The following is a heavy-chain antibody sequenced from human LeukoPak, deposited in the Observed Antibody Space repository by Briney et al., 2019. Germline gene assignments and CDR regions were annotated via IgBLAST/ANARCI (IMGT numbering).Heavy chain of an antibody. Sequence: GGTLRLSCAASGVTFSSFGMSWVRPAPGKGLEWVSASSGSGGSTYYADSVKGRFTISRDNSKNTLYLQMNSLRGEDTAVYYCAKEMHYYGSGSYSNYYYYMDVWGKGTTVTISS. D-gene: IGHD3-10*01. CDR1: GVTFSSFG. CDR2: SSGSGGST. CDR3: AKEMHYYGSGSYSNYYYYMDV. V-gene: IGHV3-23*01. J-gene: IGHJ6*03.